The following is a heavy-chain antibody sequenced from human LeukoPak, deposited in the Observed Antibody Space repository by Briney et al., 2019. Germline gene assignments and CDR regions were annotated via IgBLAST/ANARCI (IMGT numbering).Heavy chain of an antibody. D-gene: IGHD3-10*01. CDR2: IYHSGST. J-gene: IGHJ5*02. V-gene: IGHV4-4*02. CDR1: GGSISSSNW. CDR3: ARDGSGSYYNTANWFDP. Sequence: TSETLSLTCAVSGGSISSSNWWSWVRQPPGKGLEWIGEIYHSGSTNYNPSLKSRVTISVDKPKNQFSLKLSSVTAADTAVYYCARDGSGSYYNTANWFDPWGQGTLVTVSS.